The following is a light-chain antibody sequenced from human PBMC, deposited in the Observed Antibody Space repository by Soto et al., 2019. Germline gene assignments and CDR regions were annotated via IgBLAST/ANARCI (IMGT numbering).Light chain of an antibody. CDR3: QQSNTYPLT. CDR2: KAS. V-gene: IGKV1-5*03. J-gene: IGKJ4*01. Sequence: DIQMTQSPSTLSASVGDRVTITCRASQTIGSWLAGYQQKPGKAPKFLIFKASSLESGVPSRFSGSGSGREFTLTISSLQPDDFATYYCQQSNTYPLTFGGGTKVEIK. CDR1: QTIGSW.